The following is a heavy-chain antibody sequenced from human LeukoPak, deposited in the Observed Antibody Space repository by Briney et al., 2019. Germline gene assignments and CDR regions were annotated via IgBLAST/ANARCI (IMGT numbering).Heavy chain of an antibody. CDR3: ARWGSSSLDY. Sequence: PGGSLRLSCAASGFTFSSYGMHWVRQAPGKGLEWVAVIWYDGSNKYYADSVKGRFTISRDNSRNTLYLQMDSLRAEDTAVYYCARWGSSSLDYWGQGTLVTVSS. V-gene: IGHV3-33*01. J-gene: IGHJ4*02. CDR1: GFTFSSYG. D-gene: IGHD6-6*01. CDR2: IWYDGSNK.